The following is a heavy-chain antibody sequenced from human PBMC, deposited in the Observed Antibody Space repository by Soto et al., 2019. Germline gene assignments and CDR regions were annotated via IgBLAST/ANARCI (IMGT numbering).Heavy chain of an antibody. Sequence: LRLSCAASGFTFSSYAMRWVRQAPGKGLEWVSGISGSGGSTYYADSVKGRFTISRDNSKNTLYLQMNSLRAEDTAVYYCGKERAVAGFDYWGQGTLVTVSS. CDR1: GFTFSSYA. CDR2: ISGSGGST. J-gene: IGHJ4*02. D-gene: IGHD6-19*01. V-gene: IGHV3-23*01. CDR3: GKERAVAGFDY.